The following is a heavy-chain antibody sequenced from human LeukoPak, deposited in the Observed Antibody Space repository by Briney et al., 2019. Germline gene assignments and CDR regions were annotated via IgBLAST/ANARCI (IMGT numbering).Heavy chain of an antibody. Sequence: GGSLRLSCAASGFTFTNAWMNWVRQAPGKGLEWVGRIKSKADGETIDYAAPVKGRFTFSRDDSKNTLYLQMNSLRAEDTAVYYCDVIAAAGYWGQGTLVTVSS. V-gene: IGHV3-15*07. D-gene: IGHD6-13*01. J-gene: IGHJ4*02. CDR3: DVIAAAGY. CDR2: IKSKADGETI. CDR1: GFTFTNAW.